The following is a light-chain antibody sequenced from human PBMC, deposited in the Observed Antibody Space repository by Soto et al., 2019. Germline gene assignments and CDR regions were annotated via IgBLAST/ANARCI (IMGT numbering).Light chain of an antibody. Sequence: QLELTQSPSASASLGASVKLTCTLSSGHSSYAIAWHRQQPEKGPRFLMRLNNDGSHTKGDGIPDRFSGSSSGAERYLTISSLQSEDEADYYCQTWGTGIQVFGGGTKLTVL. J-gene: IGLJ3*02. V-gene: IGLV4-69*01. CDR1: SGHSSYA. CDR3: QTWGTGIQV. CDR2: LNNDGSH.